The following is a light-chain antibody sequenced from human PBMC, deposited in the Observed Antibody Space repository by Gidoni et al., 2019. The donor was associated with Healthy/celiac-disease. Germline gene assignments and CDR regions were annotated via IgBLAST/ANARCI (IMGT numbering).Light chain of an antibody. V-gene: IGKV3-20*01. Sequence: EIVLTQSPGTLSLSPGERATLSCRASQSVSSSYLACYQQKPGQAPRLLIYGASSRATGIPDRFSGSGSGTDFTLTISRLEPEDFAVYYCQQYGSSPLCSFXXXTKLEIK. CDR2: GAS. CDR1: QSVSSSY. J-gene: IGKJ2*04. CDR3: QQYGSSPLCS.